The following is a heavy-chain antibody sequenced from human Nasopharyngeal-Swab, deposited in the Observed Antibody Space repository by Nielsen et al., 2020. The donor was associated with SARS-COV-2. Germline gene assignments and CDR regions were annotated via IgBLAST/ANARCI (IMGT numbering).Heavy chain of an antibody. CDR2: IDPSDSYT. CDR3: ARLTYYYGSGKYTSRFDY. Sequence: VRQMPGKGLEWMGRIDPSDSYTNYSPSFQGHITISTDKSISTAYLQWSSLKASDTAMYYCARLTYYYGSGKYTSRFDYWGQGTLVT. V-gene: IGHV5-10-1*01. D-gene: IGHD3-10*01. J-gene: IGHJ4*02.